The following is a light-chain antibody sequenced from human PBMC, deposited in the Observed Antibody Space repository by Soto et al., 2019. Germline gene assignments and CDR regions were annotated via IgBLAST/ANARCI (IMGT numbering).Light chain of an antibody. CDR3: TSYTSTSTYV. CDR2: DVT. V-gene: IGLV2-14*01. Sequence: QSALTQPASVSGPPGQSINISCTGTSSDVGAYNYVSWYQHHPGKAPRLVIYDVTNRPSGISDRFSGSKSGNTASLTISVLLAEDEADYYCTSYTSTSTYVFGTGTKLTVL. CDR1: SSDVGAYNY. J-gene: IGLJ1*01.